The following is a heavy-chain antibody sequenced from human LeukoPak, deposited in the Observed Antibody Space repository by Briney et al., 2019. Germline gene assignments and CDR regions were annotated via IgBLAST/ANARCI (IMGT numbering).Heavy chain of an antibody. V-gene: IGHV3-48*03. J-gene: IGHJ4*02. CDR3: AREQWPSYFDY. CDR1: GFTFSGYA. D-gene: IGHD6-19*01. Sequence: GGSLRLSCAASGFTFSGYAMRWVRQAPGKGLEWVSYVSAGNSSMSYGDSVKGRFTTSRDNTKNSLYLQMNSLRADDTAVYYCAREQWPSYFDYWGQGTLVTVSS. CDR2: VSAGNSSM.